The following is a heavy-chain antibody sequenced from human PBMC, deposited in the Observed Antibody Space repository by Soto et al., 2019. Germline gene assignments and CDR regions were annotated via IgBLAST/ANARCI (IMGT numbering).Heavy chain of an antibody. J-gene: IGHJ6*02. CDR1: GDSISSRNW. D-gene: IGHD2-15*01. Sequence: QVQLQESGPGLVKPSGTLSLTCAVSGDSISSRNWWNWVRQPPGKGLEWIGQISHVGNSNYNPSRQSLLTISIDKSKNQFSLELSSVTAADTAVYYCARAGRGYCSGFTCDSGLYGMDVWGQGTTVTVSS. CDR3: ARAGRGYCSGFTCDSGLYGMDV. CDR2: ISHVGNS. V-gene: IGHV4-4*02.